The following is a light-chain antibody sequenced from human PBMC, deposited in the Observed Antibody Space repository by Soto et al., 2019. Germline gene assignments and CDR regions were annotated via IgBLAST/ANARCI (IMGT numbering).Light chain of an antibody. J-gene: IGKJ1*01. CDR3: QQYYSYPRA. Sequence: AIRMTRSTCSLSETTGNRVTIRCRASQGISSYLAWYQKKPGKAPKLLIYAASTLQSGVPSRFSGSGSGTDFTLTINYLQSEDFATYDCQQYYSYPRAFCQGAKV. V-gene: IGKV1-8*01. CDR1: QGISSY. CDR2: AAS.